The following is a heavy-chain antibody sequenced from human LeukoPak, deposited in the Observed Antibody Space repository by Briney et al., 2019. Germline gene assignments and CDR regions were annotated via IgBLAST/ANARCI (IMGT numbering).Heavy chain of an antibody. CDR1: RGSIRTYY. CDR3: ARSSRYNSAWFLY. CDR2: IYDSGTT. D-gene: IGHD6-19*01. Sequence: SETLSLTCTVSRGSIRTYYWSWIRQSPGKGLEWIGYIYDSGTTKYNPSLKSRVTISVDTSKNQFSLKLSSVTAADTAVYYCARSSRYNSAWFLYWGRGTLVTVSS. J-gene: IGHJ4*02. V-gene: IGHV4-59*08.